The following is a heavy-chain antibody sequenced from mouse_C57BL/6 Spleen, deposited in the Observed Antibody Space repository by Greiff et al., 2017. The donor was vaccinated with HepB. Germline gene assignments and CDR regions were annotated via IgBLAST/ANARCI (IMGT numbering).Heavy chain of an antibody. Sequence: VKLVESGPGLVQPSQSLSITCTVSGFSLTSYGVHWVRQSPGKGLEWLGVIWSGGSTDYNAAFISRLSISKDNSKSQVFFKMNSLQADDTAIYYCARDDGYENWFAYWGQGTLVTVSA. J-gene: IGHJ3*01. CDR3: ARDDGYENWFAY. CDR1: GFSLTSYG. D-gene: IGHD2-3*01. CDR2: IWSGGST. V-gene: IGHV2-2*01.